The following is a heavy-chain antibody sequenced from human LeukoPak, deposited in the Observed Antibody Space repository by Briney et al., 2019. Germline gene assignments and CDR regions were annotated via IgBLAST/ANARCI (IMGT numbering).Heavy chain of an antibody. V-gene: IGHV3-74*01. CDR1: GFTSSSYW. J-gene: IGHJ4*02. D-gene: IGHD3-22*01. CDR2: INSDGSST. CDR3: ARVLRHYYDSSGYDY. Sequence: GGSLRLSCAASGFTSSSYWMHWVRQAPGKGLVWVSRINSDGSSTSYADSVKGRFAISRDNAKNTLYLQMNSLRAEDTAVYYCARVLRHYYDSSGYDYWGQGNLVTVSS.